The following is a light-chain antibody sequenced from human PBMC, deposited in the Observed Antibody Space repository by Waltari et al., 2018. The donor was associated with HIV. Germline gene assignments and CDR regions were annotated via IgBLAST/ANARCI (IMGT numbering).Light chain of an antibody. J-gene: IGLJ1*01. CDR1: SSYVDTF. CDR3: CSHAGNFIFV. CDR2: DLN. Sequence: QSALTQPHSVSGSPGQSLTISCTGTSSYVDTFVSWYQQHPGTAPRVIIHDLNKRPSGVPDRLSGSKSGNTASLTISGLQAEDEADYHCCSHAGNFIFVFGTGTKVTVL. V-gene: IGLV2-11*01.